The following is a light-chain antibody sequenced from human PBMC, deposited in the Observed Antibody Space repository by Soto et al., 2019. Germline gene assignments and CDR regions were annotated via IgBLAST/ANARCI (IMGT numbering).Light chain of an antibody. Sequence: QSVLSQPASVSAPPGQSNTISCTGTSSDVGGYNYVSWYQQHPGKAPKLMIYDVSNRPSGVSNRFSGSKSGNTASLTISGLQAEDEADYYCSSYTSSSTLVFGTGTKVTVL. CDR1: SSDVGGYNY. CDR3: SSYTSSSTLV. V-gene: IGLV2-14*01. J-gene: IGLJ1*01. CDR2: DVS.